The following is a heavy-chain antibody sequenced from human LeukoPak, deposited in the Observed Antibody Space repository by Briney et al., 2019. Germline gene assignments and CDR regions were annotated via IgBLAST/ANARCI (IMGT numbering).Heavy chain of an antibody. J-gene: IGHJ3*01. D-gene: IGHD3-16*01. Sequence: SETLSLTCTVFGDSIRSYYWSWIRQPPGKGLEWIGNIHYSGSTKYNPSLKSRVTISVDTSKNQFSLKVSSLTAADTAVYYCARLGALHDAFDVWGQATLVTVSS. CDR1: GDSIRSYY. CDR2: IHYSGST. V-gene: IGHV4-59*12. CDR3: ARLGALHDAFDV.